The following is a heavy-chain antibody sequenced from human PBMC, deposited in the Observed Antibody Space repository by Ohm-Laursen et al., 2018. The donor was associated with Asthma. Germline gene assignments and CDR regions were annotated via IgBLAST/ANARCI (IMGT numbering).Heavy chain of an antibody. V-gene: IGHV3-30*03. CDR2: ISYDGSNK. J-gene: IGHJ4*02. D-gene: IGHD3-3*01. CDR3: ARNGAYYDFWSGFDY. Sequence: SLRLSCAASGFTFSSYGMHWVRQAPGKGLEWVAVISYDGSNKYYADSVKGRFTISRDNSKSTLYLQMNSLRAEDTAVYYCARNGAYYDFWSGFDYWGQGTLVTVSS. CDR1: GFTFSSYG.